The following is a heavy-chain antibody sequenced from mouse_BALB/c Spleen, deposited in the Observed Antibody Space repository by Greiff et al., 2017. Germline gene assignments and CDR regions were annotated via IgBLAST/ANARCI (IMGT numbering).Heavy chain of an antibody. V-gene: IGHV1-54*01. D-gene: IGHD2-12*01. J-gene: IGHJ4*01. CDR1: GYAFTNYL. CDR2: INPGSGGT. CDR3: ARRDYNAMDY. Sequence: VMLVESGAELVRPGTSVKVSCKASGYAFTNYLIEWVKQRPGQGLEWIGVINPGSGGTNYNEKFKGKATLTADKSSSTAYMQLSSLTSDDSAVYFCARRDYNAMDYWGQGTSVTVSS.